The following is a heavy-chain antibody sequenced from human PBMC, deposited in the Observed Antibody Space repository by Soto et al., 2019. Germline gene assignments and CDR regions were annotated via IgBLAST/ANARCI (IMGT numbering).Heavy chain of an antibody. Sequence: SLSLSCTASGFTFSRVGKHWGCLPQPPGLGWVGVVSYDGSKRIYDNSVQGRCTISTDNSTNTLYLRMISLRPEDTAVYYCAKDLWVSETYTYYCGMDVWGQGTTVTVSS. CDR1: GFTFSRVG. CDR3: AKDLWVSETYTYYCGMDV. J-gene: IGHJ6*02. V-gene: IGHV3-30*18. CDR2: VSYDGSKR. D-gene: IGHD3-10*01.